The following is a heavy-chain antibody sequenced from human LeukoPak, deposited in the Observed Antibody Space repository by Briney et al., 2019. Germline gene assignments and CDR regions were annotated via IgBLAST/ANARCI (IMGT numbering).Heavy chain of an antibody. J-gene: IGHJ4*02. CDR3: ARRHCSGGSCYPGSFES. CDR2: IYPGDSDT. V-gene: IGHV5-51*01. CDR1: GYSFTSYW. D-gene: IGHD2-15*01. Sequence: GESLKISCKGSGYSFTSYWIGWVRQMPGKGLEWMGIIYPGDSDTRYNPSFQGQVTISADKSISTAYLQWSSLKASDTAMYYCARRHCSGGSCYPGSFESWGQGTLVTVSS.